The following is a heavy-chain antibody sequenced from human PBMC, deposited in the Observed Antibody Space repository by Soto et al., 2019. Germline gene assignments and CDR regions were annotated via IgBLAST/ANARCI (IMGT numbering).Heavy chain of an antibody. V-gene: IGHV1-58*02. CDR2: IVVGSGNT. CDR3: AADTGYSGLDAFDI. D-gene: IGHD5-12*01. Sequence: GASVKVSCKASGFTFTSSAMQWVRQARGQRLEWIGWIVVGSGNTNYAQKFQERVTITRDMSTSTAYMELSSLRSEDTAVYYCAADTGYSGLDAFDIWGQGTMVTVSS. CDR1: GFTFTSSA. J-gene: IGHJ3*02.